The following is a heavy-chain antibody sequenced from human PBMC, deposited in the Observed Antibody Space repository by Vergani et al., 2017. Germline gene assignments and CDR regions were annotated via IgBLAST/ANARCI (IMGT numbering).Heavy chain of an antibody. CDR1: GRSFSGYY. CDR3: ARGKKLQWFGVFPYYYYGMDI. CDR2: INHSGST. D-gene: IGHD3-10*01. J-gene: IGHJ6*02. Sequence: QVQLQQWGAGLLKPSETLSLTCAVYGRSFSGYYWSWIRQPPGNGLEWIGEINHSGSTNYNPSLTSGVTISVDTSKNQFSLKLCSVTAADTAVYYCARGKKLQWFGVFPYYYYGMDIWAQGTRVTASS. V-gene: IGHV4-34*01.